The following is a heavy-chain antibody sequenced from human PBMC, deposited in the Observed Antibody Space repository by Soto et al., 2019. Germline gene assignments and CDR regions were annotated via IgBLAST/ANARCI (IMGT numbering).Heavy chain of an antibody. CDR3: ARDNSGLCGGDCYSDY. D-gene: IGHD2-21*02. CDR2: INSDGSTT. CDR1: GFTFSSYW. Sequence: GGSLRLSCAASGFTFSSYWMHWVRQAPGKGLVWVSRINSDGSTTSYADSVKGRFTISRDNAKNTLYLQMNSLRAEDTAVYYCARDNSGLCGGDCYSDYWGQGTLVTVSS. J-gene: IGHJ4*02. V-gene: IGHV3-74*01.